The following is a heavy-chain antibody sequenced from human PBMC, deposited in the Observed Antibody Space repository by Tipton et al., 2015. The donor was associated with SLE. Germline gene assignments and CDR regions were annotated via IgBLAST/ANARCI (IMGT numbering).Heavy chain of an antibody. CDR1: GFTFSSYA. V-gene: IGHV3-23*01. Sequence: SLRLSCAASGFTFSSYAMTWVRQAPGKGLEWVSTMSGSGRSTYYADSVKGRFTISRDTSKNTLFLQMNSLRAEDTAVYYCAKDYLLGRLLPFSSFDMWGQGTMVTVSS. CDR2: MSGSGRST. J-gene: IGHJ3*02. CDR3: AKDYLLGRLLPFSSFDM. D-gene: IGHD3-16*01.